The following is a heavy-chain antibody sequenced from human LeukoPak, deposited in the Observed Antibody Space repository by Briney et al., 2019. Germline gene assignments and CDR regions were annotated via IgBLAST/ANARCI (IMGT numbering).Heavy chain of an antibody. Sequence: GGSLRLSCAASGLTFSSYSMNWVRQAPGKGLEWVSSISSSSSYIYYADSVKGRFTISRDNSKNTLSLQMNSLRAEDTAVYYCAKRGPGSPESGKYYFDYWGQGTLVTVSS. CDR3: AKRGPGSPESGKYYFDY. CDR1: GLTFSSYS. J-gene: IGHJ4*02. D-gene: IGHD3-10*01. V-gene: IGHV3-21*04. CDR2: ISSSSSYI.